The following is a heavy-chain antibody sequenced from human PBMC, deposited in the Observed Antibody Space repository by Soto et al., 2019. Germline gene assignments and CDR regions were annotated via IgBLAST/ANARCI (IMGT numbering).Heavy chain of an antibody. CDR1: GDSVSSNSAA. Sequence: SQTLSLTCVISGDSVSSNSAAWSWTRQSPSRGLEWLGRTYYRSKWYNNYAVSVKSRITINPDTSKNQFSLQLNSVTPGDTAVYYCARDRLGDGYNDYWGQGTLVTVSS. D-gene: IGHD5-12*01. V-gene: IGHV6-1*01. J-gene: IGHJ4*02. CDR2: TYYRSKWYN. CDR3: ARDRLGDGYNDY.